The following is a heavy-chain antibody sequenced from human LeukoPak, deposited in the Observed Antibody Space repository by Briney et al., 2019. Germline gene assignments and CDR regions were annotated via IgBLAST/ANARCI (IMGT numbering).Heavy chain of an antibody. D-gene: IGHD2-15*01. Sequence: ASVKVSCKASGGTFGSYAISWVRQAPGQGLEWMGRVSTYNGNTKSAQKFQGRVTMTTDTSTSTVYMELASLSSDDTASYYCARDRCSGGNCAFDSWGQGTLVTVSS. J-gene: IGHJ4*02. CDR2: VSTYNGNT. CDR3: ARDRCSGGNCAFDS. CDR1: GGTFGSYA. V-gene: IGHV1-18*01.